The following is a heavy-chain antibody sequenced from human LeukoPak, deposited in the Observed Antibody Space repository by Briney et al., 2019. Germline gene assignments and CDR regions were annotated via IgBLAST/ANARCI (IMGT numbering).Heavy chain of an antibody. Sequence: GGTLRLSCAASGFTFSSYGMSWVRQAPGKGLEWVSAISGSGGSTYYADSVKGRFTISGDNAKNTLYLQMNSLRADDTAVYYCARSGRGGAFDIWGQGTMVTVSS. V-gene: IGHV3-23*01. CDR1: GFTFSSYG. CDR3: ARSGRGGAFDI. D-gene: IGHD1-26*01. J-gene: IGHJ3*02. CDR2: ISGSGGST.